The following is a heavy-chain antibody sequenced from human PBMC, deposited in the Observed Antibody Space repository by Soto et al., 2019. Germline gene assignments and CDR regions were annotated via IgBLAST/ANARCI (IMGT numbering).Heavy chain of an antibody. CDR3: ARTPSSGDCSGGSCSTDNNWLDP. CDR1: GYTFTSYD. CDR2: INPSGGST. Sequence: GASVKVSCKASGYTFTSYDMHWVRQAPGQGLEWMGIINPSGGSTSYAQKFQGRVTMTRDTSTSTVYMELSSLRSEDTAVYYCARTPSSGDCSGGSCSTDNNWLDPWG. D-gene: IGHD2-15*01. V-gene: IGHV1-46*03. J-gene: IGHJ5*02.